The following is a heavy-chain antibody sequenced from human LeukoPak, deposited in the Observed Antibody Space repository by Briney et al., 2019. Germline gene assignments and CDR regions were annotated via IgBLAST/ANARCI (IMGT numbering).Heavy chain of an antibody. V-gene: IGHV4-31*03. CDR2: IYYSGST. CDR1: GGSISSGGYY. J-gene: IGHJ3*02. D-gene: IGHD6-19*01. CDR3: ARPGFSGYSSGPDAFDI. Sequence: SETLSLTYTVSGGSISSGGYYWSWIRQHPGKGLEWIGYIYYSGSTYYNPSLKSRVTISVDTSKNQFSLKLSSVTAADTAVYYCARPGFSGYSSGPDAFDIWGQGTMVTVSS.